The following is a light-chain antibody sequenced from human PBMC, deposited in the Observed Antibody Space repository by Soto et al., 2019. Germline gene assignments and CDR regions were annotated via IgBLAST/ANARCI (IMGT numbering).Light chain of an antibody. CDR1: QGIRND. CDR3: LQDYNYPWT. J-gene: IGKJ1*01. Sequence: AIQMTQSPSSLSASVGDRVTITCRASQGIRNDLGWYQQKPGKAPKLLIYAASSLQSGVPSRFSGSGSGTDFTLTIRSLQPEDFGTYYCLQDYNYPWTFGQGTKVDIK. V-gene: IGKV1-6*01. CDR2: AAS.